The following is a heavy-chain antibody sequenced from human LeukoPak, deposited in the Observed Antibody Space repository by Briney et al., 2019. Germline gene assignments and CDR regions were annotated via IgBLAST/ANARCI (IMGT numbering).Heavy chain of an antibody. V-gene: IGHV3-23*01. Sequence: GGSLRLSCAASGFTFSSFAMNWVGQAPGKGLEWVSTITSTGSSTDYPDSVKGRFTMSRDNSKNTMWLQMNSLRADDTAIYYCAKGGPTVLDAFDMWGQGTMVTVSS. D-gene: IGHD4-17*01. CDR1: GFTFSSFA. CDR2: ITSTGSST. CDR3: AKGGPTVLDAFDM. J-gene: IGHJ3*02.